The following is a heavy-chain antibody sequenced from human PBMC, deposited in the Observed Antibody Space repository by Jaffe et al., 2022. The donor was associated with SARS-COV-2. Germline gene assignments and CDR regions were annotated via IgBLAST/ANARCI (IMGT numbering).Heavy chain of an antibody. V-gene: IGHV3-9*01. J-gene: IGHJ3*01. D-gene: IGHD2-15*01. CDR1: GFTFDDYA. CDR2: IWDRGTI. Sequence: EMQLVESGGGLVQPGRSLRLSCAASGFTFDDYAMHWVRQAPGKGLEWVAGIWDRGTIDYADSVKGRFTISRDNAKNSLYLQMNSLRAEDTALYYCAKDHFYCSGGRCPDAFDVWGQGTMVTVSS. CDR3: AKDHFYCSGGRCPDAFDV.